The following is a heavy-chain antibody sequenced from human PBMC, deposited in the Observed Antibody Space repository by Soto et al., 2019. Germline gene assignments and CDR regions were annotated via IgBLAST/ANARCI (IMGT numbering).Heavy chain of an antibody. D-gene: IGHD5-12*01. J-gene: IGHJ6*02. CDR2: IYYSGST. CDR1: GGSISSGGYY. V-gene: IGHV4-31*03. Sequence: PSETLSLTCTVSGGSISSGGYYWSWIRQHPGKGLEWIGYIYYSGSTYYNPSLKSRVTISVDTSKNQFSLKLSSVTAADTAVYYCARDPILYSGDGPYYYYGMDVWGQGTTVTVSS. CDR3: ARDPILYSGDGPYYYYGMDV.